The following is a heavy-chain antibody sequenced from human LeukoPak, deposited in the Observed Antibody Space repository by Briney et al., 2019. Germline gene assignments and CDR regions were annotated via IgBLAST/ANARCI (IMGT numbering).Heavy chain of an antibody. D-gene: IGHD4-17*01. Sequence: SETLSLTCTVPGGSISSHYWTWIRQPPGKGLEWIGYISYIGSTNYNPSLKSRVTISVDTSKNQFSLKLSSVTAADAAVYFCARDPTTVTKGLDIWGQGTMVTVSS. J-gene: IGHJ3*02. CDR1: GGSISSHY. CDR3: ARDPTTVTKGLDI. CDR2: ISYIGST. V-gene: IGHV4-59*11.